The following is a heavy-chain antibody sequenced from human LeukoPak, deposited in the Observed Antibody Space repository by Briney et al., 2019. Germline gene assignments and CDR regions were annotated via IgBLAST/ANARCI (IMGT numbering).Heavy chain of an antibody. Sequence: GESLKISCKGSGYSFTSYWIGWVRQMPGKGLEWMGIIYPGDSDTRYSPSFQGQVTISADKSISTAYLQWSSLKASDTAMYYCARMVRGVIITINWFDPWGQGTLVTVSS. CDR3: ARMVRGVIITINWFDP. D-gene: IGHD3-10*01. J-gene: IGHJ5*02. CDR2: IYPGDSDT. CDR1: GYSFTSYW. V-gene: IGHV5-51*01.